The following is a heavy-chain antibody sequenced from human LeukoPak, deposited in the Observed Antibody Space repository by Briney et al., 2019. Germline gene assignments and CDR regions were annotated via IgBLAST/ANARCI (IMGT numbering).Heavy chain of an antibody. V-gene: IGHV1-3*01. D-gene: IGHD1-26*01. CDR2: INAGNGNT. J-gene: IGHJ4*02. CDR3: ARGAYSGPVGFFGY. Sequence: GASVRVSCKASGYTFTSYAMHWVRQAPGQRLEWMGWINAGNGNTKYSQKFQGRVTITRDTSASTAYMELSSLRSEDTAVYYCARGAYSGPVGFFGYWGQGTLVTVSS. CDR1: GYTFTSYA.